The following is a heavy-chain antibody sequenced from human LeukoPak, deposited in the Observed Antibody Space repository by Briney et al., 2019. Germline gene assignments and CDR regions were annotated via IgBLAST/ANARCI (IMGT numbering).Heavy chain of an antibody. Sequence: SQTLSLTCTVSGGSTSSGDYYWSWIRQPPGKGLEWIGYIYYSGSTYYNPSLKSRVTISVGTSKNQFSLKLSSVTAADTAVYYCARVWGSDCSGGSCPTAFDIWGQGTMVTVSS. CDR3: ARVWGSDCSGGSCPTAFDI. CDR2: IYYSGST. CDR1: GGSTSSGDYY. D-gene: IGHD2-15*01. J-gene: IGHJ3*02. V-gene: IGHV4-30-4*01.